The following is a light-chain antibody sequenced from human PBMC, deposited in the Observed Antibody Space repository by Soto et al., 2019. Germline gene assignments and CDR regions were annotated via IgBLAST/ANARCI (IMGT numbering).Light chain of an antibody. Sequence: DIQMTQSPSTLSGSVGDRVTITCRASQTISRWLAWYQQKPGRAPKLLIYDASTLESGVPSRFSGSGSETEFTLTISRLQPDDFATYFCHSRAFSQGTRLEI. CDR3: HSRA. J-gene: IGKJ5*01. CDR1: QTISRW. CDR2: DAS. V-gene: IGKV1-5*01.